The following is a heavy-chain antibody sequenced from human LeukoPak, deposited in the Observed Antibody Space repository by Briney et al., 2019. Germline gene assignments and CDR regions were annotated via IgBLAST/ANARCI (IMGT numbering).Heavy chain of an antibody. J-gene: IGHJ4*02. CDR2: IKEDGSER. V-gene: IGHV3-7*01. CDR3: ARLGIVGATESDY. CDR1: GFTFSKYW. D-gene: IGHD1-26*01. Sequence: PGGSLRLSCAASGFTFSKYWMTWVRQAPGKGLEWVANIKEDGSERNSVDSVRGRFTISRDNAKNSLYLQMNSLRAEDTAVYYCARLGIVGATESDYWGQGTLVTVSS.